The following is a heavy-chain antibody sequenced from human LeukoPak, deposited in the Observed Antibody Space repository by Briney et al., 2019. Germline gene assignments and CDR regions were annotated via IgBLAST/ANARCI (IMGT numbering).Heavy chain of an antibody. D-gene: IGHD2-15*01. V-gene: IGHV3-11*03. CDR3: ASVPGGCRGGNCYSDY. J-gene: IGHJ4*02. Sequence: PGGSLRLSCAASVFTFSDYYISWSREAPGKGLEWVSYISSTGIYTNYADSEKGRFPISKDNATNSLPLQMNSLRADDTAVYYSASVPGGCRGGNCYSDYWGQGILVTVSS. CDR1: VFTFSDYY. CDR2: ISSTGIYT.